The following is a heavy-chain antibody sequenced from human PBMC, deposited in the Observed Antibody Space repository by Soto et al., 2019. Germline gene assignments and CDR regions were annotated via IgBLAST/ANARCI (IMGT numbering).Heavy chain of an antibody. CDR1: GFTFSSYA. CDR2: ISGSGGST. Sequence: PGGSLRLSCAASGFTFSSYAMSWVRQAPGKGLEWVSAISGSGGSTYYADSVKGRFTISRDNSKNTLYLQMNSLRAEDTAVYYCAKAPYYDFWSGYQYYFDYWGQGTLVTVSS. CDR3: AKAPYYDFWSGYQYYFDY. V-gene: IGHV3-23*01. D-gene: IGHD3-3*01. J-gene: IGHJ4*02.